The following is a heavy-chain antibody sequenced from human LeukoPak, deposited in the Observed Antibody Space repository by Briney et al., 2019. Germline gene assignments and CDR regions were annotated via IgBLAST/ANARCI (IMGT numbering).Heavy chain of an antibody. CDR3: ARGWGKVLGYCSSTSCYGDV. V-gene: IGHV4-34*01. Sequence: SETLSLTCAVYGGSFSGYYWSWIRQPPGKGLEWMGEINHSGSTNYNPSLKSRVTISVDTSKNQFSLKLSSVTAADTAVYYCARGWGKVLGYCSSTSCYGDVWGKGTTVTVSS. J-gene: IGHJ6*04. D-gene: IGHD2-2*01. CDR1: GGSFSGYY. CDR2: INHSGST.